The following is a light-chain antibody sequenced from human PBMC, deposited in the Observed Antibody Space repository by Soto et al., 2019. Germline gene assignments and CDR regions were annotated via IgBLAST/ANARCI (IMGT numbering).Light chain of an antibody. CDR1: QDIRND. CDR3: LQDYSYPRT. J-gene: IGKJ1*01. CDR2: GAS. Sequence: AIQMTQSPSSLSASIGDRVTITCRASQDIRNDLGWYQQKPGTAPQLLSYGASTLQSGVPSRFSGTGSGTDFTLTINRLEPGDFATYYCLQDYSYPRTFGQGTKVEVK. V-gene: IGKV1-6*01.